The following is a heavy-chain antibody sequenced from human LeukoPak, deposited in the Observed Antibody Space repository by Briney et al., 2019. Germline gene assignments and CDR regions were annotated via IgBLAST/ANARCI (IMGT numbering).Heavy chain of an antibody. CDR1: GGSFSGYY. D-gene: IGHD3-16*01. CDR2: INHSGST. V-gene: IGHV4-34*01. Sequence: SETLSLTCAVYGGSFSGYYWSWIRQPQGKGLEWIGEINHSGSTNYNPSLMSRVTISVDTSKNQFSLKLSSVTAADTAVYYCAIAGITFGGVPFDYWGQGTLVTVSS. CDR3: AIAGITFGGVPFDY. J-gene: IGHJ4*02.